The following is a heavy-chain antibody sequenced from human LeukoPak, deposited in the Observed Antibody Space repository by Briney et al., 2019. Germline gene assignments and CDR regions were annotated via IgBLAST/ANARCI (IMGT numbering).Heavy chain of an antibody. D-gene: IGHD3-10*01. CDR3: ARDIRQGSGSYIPAA. V-gene: IGHV3-30*04. J-gene: IGHJ4*02. CDR2: ISYDGSNK. CDR1: GFTFSGYA. Sequence: PGGSLRLSCAASGFTFSGYAMHWVRQAPGKGLEWVAVISYDGSNKYYADSVKGRFTISRDNSKNTLYLQMNSLRAEDTAVYYCARDIRQGSGSYIPAAWGQGTLVTVSS.